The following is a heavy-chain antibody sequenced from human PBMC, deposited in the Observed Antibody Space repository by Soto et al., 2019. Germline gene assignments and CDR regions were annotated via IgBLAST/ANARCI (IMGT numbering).Heavy chain of an antibody. J-gene: IGHJ4*02. CDR3: VRDYFCLGMDY. D-gene: IGHD3-9*01. Sequence: GGSMTLSSAAAGFTFSRYSMHWVSHPPEKGLVWVSHIDTDGSSTTYADSVKGRFTISRDNAKNTLYLQMNSLRAEDTAVYYCVRDYFCLGMDYWGLGTLVTVSS. CDR2: IDTDGSST. V-gene: IGHV3-74*01. CDR1: GFTFSRYS.